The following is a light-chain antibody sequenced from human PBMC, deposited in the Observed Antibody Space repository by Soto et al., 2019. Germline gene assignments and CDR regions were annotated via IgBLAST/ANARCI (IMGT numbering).Light chain of an antibody. CDR1: QSISIY. CDR2: AAS. Sequence: DIQMTQSTSSLFASVGDRVTITCRASQSISIYLNWYQQKPGEAPNVLIYAASSLQSGVPSRFSGSGSATDFNLTISGLQPEDFAIYYCQQSYNTPWTFGQGNRVEIK. V-gene: IGKV1-39*01. J-gene: IGKJ1*01. CDR3: QQSYNTPWT.